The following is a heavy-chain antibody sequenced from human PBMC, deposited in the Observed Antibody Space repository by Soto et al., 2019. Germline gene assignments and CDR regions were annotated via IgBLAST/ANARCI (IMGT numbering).Heavy chain of an antibody. CDR1: GFTFSSYG. D-gene: IGHD5-12*01. Sequence: GESLKISCAASGFTFSSYGMHWVRQAPGKGLEWVAVISYDGSNKYYADSVKGRFTISRDNSKNTLYLQMNSLRAEDTAVYYCAKDHSGYGLPQAYYMDVWGKGTTVTVSS. CDR3: AKDHSGYGLPQAYYMDV. V-gene: IGHV3-30*18. J-gene: IGHJ6*03. CDR2: ISYDGSNK.